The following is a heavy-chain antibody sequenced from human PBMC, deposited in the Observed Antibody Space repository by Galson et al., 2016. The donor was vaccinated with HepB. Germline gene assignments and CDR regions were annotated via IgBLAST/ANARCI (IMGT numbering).Heavy chain of an antibody. CDR1: GDSVSSGNYY. CDR3: AREVRRGSGWTDYYFYGMDV. V-gene: IGHV4-61*01. J-gene: IGHJ6*02. CDR2: IYYSGST. D-gene: IGHD6-19*01. Sequence: ETLSLTCSVSGDSVSSGNYYWSWIRQSPGKGLEWIGFIYYSGSTNYNPSLKSRVTKSVDTSKNQFSLKLSPGTAADAAVYYCAREVRRGSGWTDYYFYGMDVWGQGTTVTVSS.